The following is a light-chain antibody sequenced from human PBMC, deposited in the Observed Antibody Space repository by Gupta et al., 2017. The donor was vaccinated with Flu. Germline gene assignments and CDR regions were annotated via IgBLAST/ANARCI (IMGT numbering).Light chain of an antibody. CDR2: DTS. CDR3: QQRRDWPLT. Sequence: GERATLSCRATQSVSSYLAWYQQKPGQAPRLLIYDTSKRATGVPARFSGSGSGTDFTLTVSSLEPEDFAVYYCQQRRDWPLTFGGGTRVEIE. V-gene: IGKV3-11*01. J-gene: IGKJ4*01. CDR1: QSVSSY.